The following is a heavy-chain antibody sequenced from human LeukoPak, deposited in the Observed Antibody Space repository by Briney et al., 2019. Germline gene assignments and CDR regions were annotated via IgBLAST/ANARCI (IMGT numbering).Heavy chain of an antibody. J-gene: IGHJ6*02. CDR1: GFVVGGNY. V-gene: IGHV3-53*01. CDR2: IYSGGST. Sequence: PGGSLRLSCAASGFVVGGNYMSWVRQAPGKGLEWVSVIYSGGSTYYADSVKGRFSTSRDSSTSTLFLQMDSLRVEDTAMYYCARPTDGDFTRYGMDVWGQGTTVIVSS. CDR3: ARPTDGDFTRYGMDV. D-gene: IGHD2-21*02.